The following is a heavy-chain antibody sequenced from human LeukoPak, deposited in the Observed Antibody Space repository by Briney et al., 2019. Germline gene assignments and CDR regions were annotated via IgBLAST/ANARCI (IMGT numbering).Heavy chain of an antibody. V-gene: IGHV4-39*07. Sequence: SETLSLTCTVSGGSISSSSYYWGWIRQPPGKGLEWIGSIYYSGSTYYNPSLKSRVTISVDTSKNQFSLKLSSVTAADTAVYYCARTDYYDSSGYFASYYYYYMDVWGKGTTVTVSS. CDR1: GGSISSSSYY. CDR2: IYYSGST. J-gene: IGHJ6*03. CDR3: ARTDYYDSSGYFASYYYYYMDV. D-gene: IGHD3-22*01.